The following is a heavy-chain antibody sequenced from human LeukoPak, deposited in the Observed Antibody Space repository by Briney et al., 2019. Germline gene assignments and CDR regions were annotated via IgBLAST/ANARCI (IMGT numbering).Heavy chain of an antibody. CDR1: GYTFTNYN. CDR3: ARATVIFDY. J-gene: IGHJ4*02. D-gene: IGHD4-17*01. V-gene: IGHV1-3*01. CDR2: INAGNGNT. Sequence: GASVKVSCKASGYTFTNYNIDWVRQATGQRLEWMGWINAGNGNTKYSQKFQGRVTITRDTSASTAYIELSSLRSEDTAVYYCARATVIFDYWGQGTLVTVSS.